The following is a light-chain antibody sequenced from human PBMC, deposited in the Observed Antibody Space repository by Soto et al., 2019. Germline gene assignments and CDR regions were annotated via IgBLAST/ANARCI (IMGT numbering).Light chain of an antibody. CDR1: SSDVGRYNF. CDR2: EVT. V-gene: IGLV2-8*01. CDR3: SSYAGSNNLI. J-gene: IGLJ2*01. Sequence: QSVLTQPPSASGSPGQSVTISCTGTSSDVGRYNFVSWYQQHPGKAPKLMISEVTKRPSGVPDRFSGSKSGNTASLTVSGLQAEDEADYYCSSYAGSNNLIFGGGTKVTV.